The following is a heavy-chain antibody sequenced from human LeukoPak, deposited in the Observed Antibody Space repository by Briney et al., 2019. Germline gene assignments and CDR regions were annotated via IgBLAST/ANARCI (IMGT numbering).Heavy chain of an antibody. Sequence: SETLSLTCTVSGGSISSSSYYWGWIRQPPGKGLEWLGSIYYSGSTYYNPSLKSRVTISVDTSKNQFSLKLSSVTAADTAVYYCARVGEYFDYWGQGTLVTVSS. CDR2: IYYSGST. CDR3: ARVGEYFDY. J-gene: IGHJ4*02. V-gene: IGHV4-39*07. CDR1: GGSISSSSYY. D-gene: IGHD3-16*01.